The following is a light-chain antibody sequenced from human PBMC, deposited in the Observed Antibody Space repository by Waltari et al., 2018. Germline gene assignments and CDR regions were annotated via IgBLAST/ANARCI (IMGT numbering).Light chain of an antibody. V-gene: IGKV3-20*01. CDR1: QSVSRS. Sequence: EIVLTQSPGTLSLSPGDRATLSCRASQSVSRSLAWYQQKPGQAPRLLIHGASSRATGVPDRFSGSGSGTDFSLTISRLEPEDFAVYYCQHYVTLPATFGQGTKVEIK. CDR3: QHYVTLPAT. J-gene: IGKJ1*01. CDR2: GAS.